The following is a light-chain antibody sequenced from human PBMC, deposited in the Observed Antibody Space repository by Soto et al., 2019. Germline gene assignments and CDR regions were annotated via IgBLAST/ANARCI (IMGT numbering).Light chain of an antibody. CDR3: QQYGSSPVT. CDR1: QSVSSNY. V-gene: IGKV3-20*01. CDR2: GAS. Sequence: EIVLTQSPGTLSLSPGERATLSCRASQSVSSNYLAWYQQKFGQAPRLLIHGASSRATGIPDRFSGSGSGTDFTLTISRLEPEDFAVYYCQQYGSSPVTFGGGTRVEIK. J-gene: IGKJ4*01.